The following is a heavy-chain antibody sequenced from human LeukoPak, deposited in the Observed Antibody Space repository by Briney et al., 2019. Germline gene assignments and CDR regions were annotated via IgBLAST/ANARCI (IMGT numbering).Heavy chain of an antibody. Sequence: SETLSLTCTVSGGSISSSSYYWGWIRQPPGKGLEWIGSICYSGCTYYNPSLKSRVTISVDTSKNQFSLKLSSVTAADTAVYYCAREHCSGGSCYSIYYYYYMDVWGKGTTVTVSS. CDR3: AREHCSGGSCYSIYYYYYMDV. V-gene: IGHV4-39*07. D-gene: IGHD2-15*01. J-gene: IGHJ6*03. CDR1: GGSISSSSYY. CDR2: ICYSGCT.